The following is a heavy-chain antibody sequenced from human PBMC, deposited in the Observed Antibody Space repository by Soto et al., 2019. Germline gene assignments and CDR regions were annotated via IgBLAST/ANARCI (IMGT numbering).Heavy chain of an antibody. CDR2: ISTTTTYI. Sequence: GGSLRLSCAVSGFTFSNYWMTWVRLAPGKGLEWVAYISTTTTYIYYADSVKGRFTVSRDNAKNSVYLQMNGLSDEDTAVYYCAGYVGYSGFAARFDPWGQGTVVTVSS. D-gene: IGHD5-12*01. CDR3: AGYVGYSGFAARFDP. CDR1: GFTFSNYW. V-gene: IGHV3-21*05. J-gene: IGHJ5*02.